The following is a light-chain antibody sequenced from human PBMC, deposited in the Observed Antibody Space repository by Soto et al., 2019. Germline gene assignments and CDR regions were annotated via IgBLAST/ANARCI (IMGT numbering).Light chain of an antibody. CDR1: QSLLHSNGYNY. J-gene: IGKJ1*01. Sequence: DIVMTQSPLSLPVTPGEPASISCRSSQSLLHSNGYNYLDWYLQKPGQSPQLLVYLGSNRAPGDPDRFRGSGSGTDFTLKISRVEAEDVGDYYCMQAIQTWTFGQGTNVEIK. V-gene: IGKV2-28*01. CDR2: LGS. CDR3: MQAIQTWT.